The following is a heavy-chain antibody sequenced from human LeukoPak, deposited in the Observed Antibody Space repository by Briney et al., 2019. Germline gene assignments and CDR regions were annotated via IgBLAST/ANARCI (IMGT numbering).Heavy chain of an antibody. D-gene: IGHD6-25*01. J-gene: IGHJ4*02. Sequence: GGSLRLSCTTSGFAFDDFAMSWVRQPAGKGLEWVGFISRRAYGGAAEYAASVKGRFIISRDDSKGIAYLQMNSLKTEDTAAYYCSRSGLVDFDYWGQGSRVIVSP. V-gene: IGHV3-49*04. CDR2: ISRRAYGGAA. CDR1: GFAFDDFA. CDR3: SRSGLVDFDY.